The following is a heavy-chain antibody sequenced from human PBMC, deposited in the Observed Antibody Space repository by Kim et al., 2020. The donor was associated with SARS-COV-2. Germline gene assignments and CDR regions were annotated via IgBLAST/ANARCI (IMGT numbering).Heavy chain of an antibody. D-gene: IGHD6-19*01. CDR1: GFTFSSYA. J-gene: IGHJ4*02. Sequence: GGSLRLSCAASGFTFSSYAMSWVRQAPGKGLEWVSAISGSGGSTYYADSVKGRFTISRDNSKNTLYLQMNSLRAEDTAVYYCAKDGRVAEFGQWLGEFDYWVQGTLVTVSS. CDR2: ISGSGGST. CDR3: AKDGRVAEFGQWLGEFDY. V-gene: IGHV3-23*01.